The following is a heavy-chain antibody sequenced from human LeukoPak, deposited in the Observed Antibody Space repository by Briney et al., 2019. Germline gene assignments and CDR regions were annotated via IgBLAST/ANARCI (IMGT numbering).Heavy chain of an antibody. CDR3: ARDALDYYASGSYYSD. D-gene: IGHD3-10*01. V-gene: IGHV1-69*06. J-gene: IGHJ4*02. CDR2: IIPIFGTA. CDR1: GGTFSSYA. Sequence: SVKVSCKASGGTFSSYAISWVRQAPGQGLEWMGGIIPIFGTANYAQKFQGRVTITADKSTSTAYMELRSLRSEDTAVYYCARDALDYYASGSYYSDWGQGTLVTVSS.